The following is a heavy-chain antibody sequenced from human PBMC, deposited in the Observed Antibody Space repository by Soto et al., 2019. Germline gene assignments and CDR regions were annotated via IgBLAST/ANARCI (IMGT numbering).Heavy chain of an antibody. CDR1: GFTFSSYA. V-gene: IGHV3-30-3*01. CDR3: ARESRLVGATYFDY. CDR2: ISYDGSNK. D-gene: IGHD1-26*01. Sequence: GGSLRLSCAASGFTFSSYAMHWVRQAPGKGLEWVAVISYDGSNKYYADSVKGRFTISRDNSKNTLYLQMNSLRAEDTAVYYCARESRLVGATYFDYWGQGTLVTVSS. J-gene: IGHJ4*02.